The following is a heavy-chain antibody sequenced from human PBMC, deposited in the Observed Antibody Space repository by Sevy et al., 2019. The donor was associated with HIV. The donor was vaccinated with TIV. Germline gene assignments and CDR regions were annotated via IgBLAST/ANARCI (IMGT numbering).Heavy chain of an antibody. D-gene: IGHD1-26*01. J-gene: IGHJ4*02. V-gene: IGHV3-23*01. CDR1: GFTFSSYA. CDR3: AKYGGSYQNFDY. Sequence: GGSLRLSCAASGFTFSSYAMSWVRQAPGKGLEWVSAISGSGGSTYYADSVKGRFTISSDNSKNTLYLQMNSLRAEDTAVYYCAKYGGSYQNFDYWGQGTLVTVSS. CDR2: ISGSGGST.